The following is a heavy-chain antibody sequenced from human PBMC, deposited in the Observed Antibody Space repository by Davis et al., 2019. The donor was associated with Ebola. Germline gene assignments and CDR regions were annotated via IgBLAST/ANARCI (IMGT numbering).Heavy chain of an antibody. CDR2: IIPIFGTA. CDR3: ARSYSGYRPMDV. CDR1: GGTFSSYA. D-gene: IGHD5-12*01. V-gene: IGHV1-69*13. J-gene: IGHJ6*02. Sequence: SVKVSCKASGGTFSSYAISWVRQAPGQGLEWMGGIIPIFGTANYAQRFQGRVTITADESRTTAYMELSSLRSEDTAVYYCARSYSGYRPMDVWGQGTTVTVSS.